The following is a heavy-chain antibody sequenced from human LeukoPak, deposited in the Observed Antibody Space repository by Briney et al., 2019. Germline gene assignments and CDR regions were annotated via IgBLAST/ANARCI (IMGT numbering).Heavy chain of an antibody. D-gene: IGHD6-13*01. J-gene: IGHJ4*02. CDR1: GASISNTGSY. CDR3: ASQRIAAAGPDY. V-gene: IGHV4-39*07. CDR2: IDYSGST. Sequence: PSETLSLTCAVSGASISNTGSYWAWIRQPPRKGLEWIGSIDYSGSTNYNPSLKSRVTISVDTSKNQFSLKLSSVTAADTAVYYCASQRIAAAGPDYWGQGTLVTVSS.